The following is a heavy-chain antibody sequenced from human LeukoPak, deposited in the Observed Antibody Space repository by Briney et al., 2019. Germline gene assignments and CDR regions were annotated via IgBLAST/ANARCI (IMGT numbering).Heavy chain of an antibody. CDR1: GFTFSGYG. D-gene: IGHD6-19*01. CDR3: AKEYGSGWTSFDY. Sequence: GGSLRLSCPASGFTFSGYGMHWVRQAPGKGLEWLAVISDIGSQKSYADSVKGRFTISRDNSKNTLFLQMNSLRPEDTAVYYCAKEYGSGWTSFDYWGRGTVVTVSS. V-gene: IGHV3-30*18. CDR2: ISDIGSQK. J-gene: IGHJ4*02.